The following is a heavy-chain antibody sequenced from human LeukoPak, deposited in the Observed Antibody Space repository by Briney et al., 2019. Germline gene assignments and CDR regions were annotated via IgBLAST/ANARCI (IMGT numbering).Heavy chain of an antibody. Sequence: SETLSLTCTVSGSSISNYYWGWIRQAPGKGLEWIGSIYYSGNTYYNSSLKSRVTISLDTSKNQFSLKLSSVTAADTAVYYCARAGYGSGSYYNFYYYYYMDVWGKGTTVTISS. V-gene: IGHV4-39*07. D-gene: IGHD3-10*01. CDR3: ARAGYGSGSYYNFYYYYYMDV. CDR1: GSSISNYY. CDR2: IYYSGNT. J-gene: IGHJ6*03.